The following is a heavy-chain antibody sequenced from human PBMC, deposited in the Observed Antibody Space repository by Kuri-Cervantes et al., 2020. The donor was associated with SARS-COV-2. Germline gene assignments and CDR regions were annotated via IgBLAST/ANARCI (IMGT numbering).Heavy chain of an antibody. D-gene: IGHD3-10*01. CDR2: INAGNGDT. CDR1: GLTFVNYA. V-gene: IGHV1-3*01. CDR3: AMYFYGSGNYQDTLDK. Sequence: ASVKVSCKSSGLTFVNYAMHWVRQAPGQRLEWMGWINAGNGDTKISQKFQGRVTITRDIFADTAYMDLSSLRSEDTAVYYCAMYFYGSGNYQDTLDKWGQGTLVTVSS. J-gene: IGHJ4*02.